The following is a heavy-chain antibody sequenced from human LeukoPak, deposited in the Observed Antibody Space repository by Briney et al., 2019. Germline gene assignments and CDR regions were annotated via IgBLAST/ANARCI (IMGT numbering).Heavy chain of an antibody. CDR1: GFTFSSYW. Sequence: GGSLRLSCAASGFTFSSYWMNWVRQAPGKGLEWVSSISSSSSYIYYADSVKGRFTISRDNAKNSLYLQMNSLRAEDTAVYYCARGRYCSSTSCYPAYYYYYMDVWGKGTTVTVSS. D-gene: IGHD2-2*01. J-gene: IGHJ6*03. V-gene: IGHV3-21*01. CDR3: ARGRYCSSTSCYPAYYYYYMDV. CDR2: ISSSSSYI.